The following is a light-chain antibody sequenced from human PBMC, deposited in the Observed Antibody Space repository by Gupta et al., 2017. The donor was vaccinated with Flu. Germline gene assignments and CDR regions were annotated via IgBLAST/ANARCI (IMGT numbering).Light chain of an antibody. J-gene: IGKJ3*01. V-gene: IGKV1-33*01. CDR3: QQYYDFLT. Sequence: VGDTVTITCQASQDIDNYLNWYQQKPGKAPKLLIYDASNLEEGVPSRFSGSGSGTYFSFTISSLQPEDIATYYCQQYYDFLTFGPGTTVDI. CDR1: QDIDNY. CDR2: DAS.